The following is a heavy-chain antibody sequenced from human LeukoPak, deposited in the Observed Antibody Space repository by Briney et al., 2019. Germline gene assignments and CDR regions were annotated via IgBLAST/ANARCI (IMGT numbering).Heavy chain of an antibody. CDR3: AKGGAMADKYYQE. CDR2: ISGRGGST. J-gene: IGHJ1*01. V-gene: IGHV3-23*01. CDR1: GFTFSSYA. Sequence: PGGSLRLSCAASGFTFSSYAMSWVRQAPGKGLEWVSGISGRGGSTYYADSVKGRFTISRDNSKNMLYLQMNSLRAEDTAVYYCAKGGAMADKYYQEWGQGTLVTVSS. D-gene: IGHD6-19*01.